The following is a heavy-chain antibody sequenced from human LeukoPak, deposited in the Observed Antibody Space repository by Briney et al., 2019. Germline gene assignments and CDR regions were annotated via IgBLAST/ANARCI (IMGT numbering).Heavy chain of an antibody. CDR3: ARAPSSGWYYDY. D-gene: IGHD6-19*01. CDR1: GYTFTSYA. J-gene: IGHJ4*02. V-gene: IGHV1-3*01. CDR2: INAGNGNT. Sequence: ASVKVSCKASGYTFTSYAMHWVRQAPGQRLEWMGWINAGNGNTKYSQKFQGRVTITRDTSASTAYMELSSLRSEDTAVFYCARAPSSGWYYDYWGQGTLVTVSS.